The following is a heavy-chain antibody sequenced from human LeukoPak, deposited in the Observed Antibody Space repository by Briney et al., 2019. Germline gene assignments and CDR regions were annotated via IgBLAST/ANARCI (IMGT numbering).Heavy chain of an antibody. D-gene: IGHD5-18*01. Sequence: GGSLRLSCVASGFTFSTFGMHWVRQAPGKGLEWVAFIRYDGNSEYCTDSVKGRFTISRDNSKNTMYLQMNSLRAEDTAVYYCAREGAIDSYAYYFDYWGQGTLVTVSS. J-gene: IGHJ4*02. CDR2: IRYDGNSE. V-gene: IGHV3-30*02. CDR1: GFTFSTFG. CDR3: AREGAIDSYAYYFDY.